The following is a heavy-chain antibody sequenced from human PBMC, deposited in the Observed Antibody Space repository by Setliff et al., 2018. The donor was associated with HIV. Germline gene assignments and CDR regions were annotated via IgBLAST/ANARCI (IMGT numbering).Heavy chain of an antibody. D-gene: IGHD3-22*01. CDR1: GASISGYC. J-gene: IGHJ3*02. CDR3: ARDGVWSSGLDAFDI. V-gene: IGHV4-4*07. Sequence: SETLSLTCTVSGASISGYCWSWIRQAAGKGLEWIGRIETSGGNIDSNPSFKSRVTMSGDTPKNQFSLKLSSVTAADTAVYYCARDGVWSSGLDAFDIWGQGTMVTVSS. CDR2: IETSGGNI.